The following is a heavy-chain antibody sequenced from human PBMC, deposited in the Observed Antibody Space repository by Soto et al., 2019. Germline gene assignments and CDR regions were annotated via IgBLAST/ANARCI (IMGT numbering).Heavy chain of an antibody. J-gene: IGHJ1*01. V-gene: IGHV1-46*01. CDR1: GYIFTAYS. CDR2: VNPSGGST. Sequence: QVQLVQSGAEVKKPGASVKVSCKASGYIFTAYSMHWVRQAPGQGLEWMGVVNPSGGSTNYAQKFRGRITMTRDTSTSTVYMELSSLTSEDTAVYYCAREENCSDGVCYSEYFQRWGQGTLVTVSS. CDR3: AREENCSDGVCYSEYFQR. D-gene: IGHD2-15*01.